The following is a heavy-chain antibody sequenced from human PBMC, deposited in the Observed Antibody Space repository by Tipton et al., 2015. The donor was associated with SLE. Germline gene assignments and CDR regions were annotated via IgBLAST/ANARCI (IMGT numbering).Heavy chain of an antibody. CDR3: ARDRGYCSGGSCLGLDY. Sequence: GLVKPSETLSLSCTVSGGSISTYYWSWIRQPAGKGLEWIGRIYTSGSTNYNRSLKSRVTMSVDTSKNKFSLKLTSVTAADTAVYYCARDRGYCSGGSCLGLDYWGQGTLVTVSS. CDR1: GGSISTYY. D-gene: IGHD2-15*01. J-gene: IGHJ4*02. CDR2: IYTSGST. V-gene: IGHV4-4*07.